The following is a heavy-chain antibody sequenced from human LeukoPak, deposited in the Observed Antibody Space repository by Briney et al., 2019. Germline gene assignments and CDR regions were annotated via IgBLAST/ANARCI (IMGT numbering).Heavy chain of an antibody. Sequence: ASVTVSFTASGYTFTSYGISWVRQAPGQGLEWMGWVSAYNGNTNYAQKLQGRVTMTTDTSTNSAYMELRSLRSDDTAVYYCARDREGATNYYYYYYMDVWGKGTTVTISS. CDR1: GYTFTSYG. CDR2: VSAYNGNT. J-gene: IGHJ6*03. V-gene: IGHV1-18*01. CDR3: ARDREGATNYYYYYYMDV. D-gene: IGHD1-26*01.